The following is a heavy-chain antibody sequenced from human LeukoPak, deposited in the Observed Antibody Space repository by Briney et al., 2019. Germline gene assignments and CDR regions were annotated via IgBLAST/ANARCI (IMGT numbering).Heavy chain of an antibody. V-gene: IGHV3-48*02. CDR3: ASMAVPIALWYFDY. J-gene: IGHJ4*02. Sequence: GGSLRLSCAASGFTFSSYSMNWVRQAPGKGLEWASYISSSSSTIYYADSVKGRFTISRDNAKNSLYLQMNSLRDEDTAVYYCASMAVPIALWYFDYWGQGTLVTVSS. CDR2: ISSSSSTI. D-gene: IGHD2-21*01. CDR1: GFTFSSYS.